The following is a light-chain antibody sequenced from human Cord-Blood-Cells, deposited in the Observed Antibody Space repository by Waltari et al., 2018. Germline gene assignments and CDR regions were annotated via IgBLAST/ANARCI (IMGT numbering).Light chain of an antibody. J-gene: IGKJ2*03. CDR1: QSVLYSSNNKNY. CDR3: QQYYSTPHS. CDR2: LAS. Sequence: DIVMTQSPDSLAVSLGERATINCKSSQSVLYSSNNKNYLAWYQQKPGQPPKLLIYLASTRKSGVPDRFSVSVSGTDFTLTICSLQAEDVAFYYCQQYYSTPHSFGQGTKLEIK. V-gene: IGKV4-1*01.